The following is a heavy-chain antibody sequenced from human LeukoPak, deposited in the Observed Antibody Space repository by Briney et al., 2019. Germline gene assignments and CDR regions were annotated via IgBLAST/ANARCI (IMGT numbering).Heavy chain of an antibody. CDR3: ARDGGYCSSTSCYTPYYYYYYMDV. Sequence: ASVKVSCKASGYTFTSYGISWVRQAPGQGLEWMGWISAYNGNTNYAQKLQGRVTMTTDTSTSTAYMELRSLRSDDTAVYYCARDGGYCSSTSCYTPYYYYYYMDVWGKGTTVTVSS. CDR1: GYTFTSYG. V-gene: IGHV1-18*01. J-gene: IGHJ6*03. CDR2: ISAYNGNT. D-gene: IGHD2-2*02.